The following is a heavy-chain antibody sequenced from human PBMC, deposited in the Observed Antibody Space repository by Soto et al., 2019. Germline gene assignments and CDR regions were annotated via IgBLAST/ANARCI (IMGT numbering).Heavy chain of an antibody. V-gene: IGHV4-39*01. Sequence: SETLSLTFTVSGGSISSSSYYWGWIRQPPGKGLEWIGSIYYSGSTYYNPSLKSRVTISVDTSKNQFSLKLSSVTAADTAVYYCARHASSGGDWHYYYYRMDVWGQGTTVTVS. CDR3: ARHASSGGDWHYYYYRMDV. J-gene: IGHJ6*02. D-gene: IGHD2-21*02. CDR1: GGSISSSSYY. CDR2: IYYSGST.